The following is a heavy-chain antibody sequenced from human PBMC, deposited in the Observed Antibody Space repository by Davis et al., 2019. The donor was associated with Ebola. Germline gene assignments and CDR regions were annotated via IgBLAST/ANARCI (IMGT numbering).Heavy chain of an antibody. J-gene: IGHJ4*02. CDR2: NSDGSST. CDR3: ARDRGIRAFDY. Sequence: GESLKISCAASGFTFTSYSMTWVRQAPGKGLVWVSRNSDGSSTSYADSVKGRFTLSRDNAKNTLYLQMNSLRAEDTAVYYCARDRGIRAFDYWGQGTLVTVSS. V-gene: IGHV3-74*01. CDR1: GFTFTSYS. D-gene: IGHD3-10*01.